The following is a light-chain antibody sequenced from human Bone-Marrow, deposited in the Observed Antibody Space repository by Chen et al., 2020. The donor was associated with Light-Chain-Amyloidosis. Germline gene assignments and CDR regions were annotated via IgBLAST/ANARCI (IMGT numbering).Light chain of an antibody. CDR2: GAS. CDR3: QQYGTLRT. V-gene: IGKV3-20*01. Sequence: IVLTQSPGTLSLSPGERATLSCRASQSVSSNYLAWYQQNLGQAPRLLIYGASSRATGIPDRFSGSGSGTDFTLTISRLEPEDFAVYYCQQYGTLRTFGQGTKVEIK. J-gene: IGKJ1*01. CDR1: QSVSSNY.